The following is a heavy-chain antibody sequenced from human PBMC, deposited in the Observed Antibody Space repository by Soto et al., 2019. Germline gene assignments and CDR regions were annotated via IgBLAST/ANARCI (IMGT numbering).Heavy chain of an antibody. J-gene: IGHJ6*03. CDR2: VGPGGDST. CDR3: AKARGNPYCCCCMDV. CDR1: GFNFNIYA. Sequence: EVQLLESGGGVVQPGGSLRLSCAASGFNFNIYAMTWVRQAPGKGLEWVSTVGPGGDSTYFADSVKGRVTISRDNSKNTLSLQMISLRAEDTYSYVCAKARGNPYCCCCMDVWGTGTMVTVSS. V-gene: IGHV3-23*01.